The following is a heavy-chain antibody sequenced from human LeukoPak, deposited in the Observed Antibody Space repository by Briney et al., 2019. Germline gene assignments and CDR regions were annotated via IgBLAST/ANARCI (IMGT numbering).Heavy chain of an antibody. Sequence: ASVKVSCTPSGYTFTGYYMHWVRQAPGQGLEWMGRINPNSGATNYAQKFQGRVTMTRDTSISTAYMELTTLRSDDTAVYYCARTAARRFDYWGQGTLVTVSS. D-gene: IGHD6-6*01. CDR1: GYTFTGYY. CDR3: ARTAARRFDY. CDR2: INPNSGAT. J-gene: IGHJ4*02. V-gene: IGHV1-2*06.